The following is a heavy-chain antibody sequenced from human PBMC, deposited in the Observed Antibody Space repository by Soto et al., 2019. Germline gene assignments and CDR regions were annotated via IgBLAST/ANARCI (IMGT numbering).Heavy chain of an antibody. CDR1: GFDFNTYG. J-gene: IGHJ5*02. D-gene: IGHD6-13*01. CDR2: ISFDGGNQ. CDR3: AKDSSVTAAGSGGWFDP. Sequence: QVQLVQSGGGVVQPGRSLRLSCAASGFDFNTYGLHWVRQAPGKGLEWVAGISFDGGNQYYADSVKGRFTNSRDKSNNPLYLQMNGLGAEDTATYYCAKDSSVTAAGSGGWFDPWGQGTLVIVSS. V-gene: IGHV3-30*18.